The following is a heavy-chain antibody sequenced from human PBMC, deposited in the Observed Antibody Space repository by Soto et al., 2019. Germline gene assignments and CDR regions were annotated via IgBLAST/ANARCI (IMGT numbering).Heavy chain of an antibody. CDR1: GFTFSSYG. V-gene: IGHV3-30*18. CDR3: AKDIRAYCGGDCSIDY. J-gene: IGHJ4*02. CDR2: ISYDGSNK. D-gene: IGHD2-21*01. Sequence: GGSLRLSCAASGFTFSSYGMHWVRQAPGKGLEWVAVISYDGSNKYYADSVKGRFTISRDNSKNTLYLQMNSLRAEDTAVYYCAKDIRAYCGGDCSIDYWGQGTLVTVSS.